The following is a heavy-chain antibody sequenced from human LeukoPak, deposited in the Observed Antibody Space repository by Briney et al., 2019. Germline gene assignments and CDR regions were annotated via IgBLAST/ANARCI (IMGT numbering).Heavy chain of an antibody. CDR2: FDPEDGET. CDR3: ATDDYVWGSYRPFDY. V-gene: IGHV1-24*01. D-gene: IGHD3-16*02. J-gene: IGHJ4*02. CDR1: GYTLTELS. Sequence: ASVKVSCKVSGYTLTELSMHWVRQAPGKGLEWMGGFDPEDGETIYAQKFQGRVTMTEDTSTDTAYMELSSLRSEDTAVYCCATDDYVWGSYRPFDYWGQGTLVTVSS.